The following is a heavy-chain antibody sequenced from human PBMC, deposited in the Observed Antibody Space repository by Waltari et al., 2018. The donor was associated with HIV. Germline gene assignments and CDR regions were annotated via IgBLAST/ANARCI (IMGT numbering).Heavy chain of an antibody. CDR1: GFTVSSNY. CDR2: IYSRGSK. J-gene: IGHJ3*02. D-gene: IGHD2-15*01. Sequence: EVQLVESGGGLIRSGGSLRLSCAASGFTVSSNYMSWVLQAPGKGLEWVSVIYSRGSKYDAESVKGRFTIDRDTTKNTLYLQMNSLRAEDTAVYYCARELEGGIYHDAFDICGQWTMVTVSS. V-gene: IGHV3-53*01. CDR3: ARELEGGIYHDAFDI.